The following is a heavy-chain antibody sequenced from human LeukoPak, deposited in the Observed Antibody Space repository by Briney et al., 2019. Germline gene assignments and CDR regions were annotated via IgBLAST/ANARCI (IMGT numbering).Heavy chain of an antibody. CDR2: ISSSSSII. D-gene: IGHD3-10*01. CDR3: ARVCGSGNYYNEAADY. Sequence: PGGSLRLSCAASGFTFSSFSMNWVRQAPGKGLEWVSYISSSSSIIYYADSVKGRFTISRDNAKNSLYLQMNSLRAEDTAVYYCARVCGSGNYYNEAADYWGQGTLVTVSS. J-gene: IGHJ4*02. CDR1: GFTFSSFS. V-gene: IGHV3-48*04.